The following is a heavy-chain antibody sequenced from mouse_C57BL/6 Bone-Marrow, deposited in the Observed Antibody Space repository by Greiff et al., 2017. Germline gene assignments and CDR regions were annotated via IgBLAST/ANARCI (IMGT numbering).Heavy chain of an antibody. CDR2: IYPRSGNT. J-gene: IGHJ2*01. CDR3: ARDRQLRLGDYFDY. V-gene: IGHV1-81*01. Sequence: QVQLQQSGAELARPGASVTLSCKASGYTFTSYGISWVKQRTGQGLEWIGEIYPRSGNTYYNEKFKGKATLTADKSSSTAYMELRSLTSPDSAVYFCARDRQLRLGDYFDYWGQGTTLTVSS. CDR1: GYTFTSYG. D-gene: IGHD3-2*02.